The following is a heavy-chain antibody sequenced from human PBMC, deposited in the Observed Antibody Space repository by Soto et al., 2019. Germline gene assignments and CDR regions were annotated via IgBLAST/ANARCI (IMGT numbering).Heavy chain of an antibody. J-gene: IGHJ3*02. V-gene: IGHV4-31*03. CDR2: IYYSGST. D-gene: IGHD3-22*01. CDR3: ARDRRAYYYDSSGPIEDAFDI. Sequence: PSETLSLTCTVSGGSISSGGYYWSWIRQHPGKGLEWIGYIYYSGSTYYNPSPKSRVTISVDTSKNQFSLKLSSVTAADTAVYYCARDRRAYYYDSSGPIEDAFDIWGQGTMVTVSS. CDR1: GGSISSGGYY.